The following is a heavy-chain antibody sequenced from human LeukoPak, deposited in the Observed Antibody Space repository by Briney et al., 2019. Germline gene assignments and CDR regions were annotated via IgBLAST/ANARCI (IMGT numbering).Heavy chain of an antibody. Sequence: GSLRLSCAASGFTVSSNYMSWVRQAPGKGLEWVSVIYSGGGTYYADSVKGRFTISRDNSKNTVYLQMNSLRAEDTAVYYCARASFWFDYSGYYFDFWGQGTLVTVSS. CDR2: IYSGGGT. CDR3: ARASFWFDYSGYYFDF. CDR1: GFTVSSNY. D-gene: IGHD2-15*01. J-gene: IGHJ4*02. V-gene: IGHV3-66*01.